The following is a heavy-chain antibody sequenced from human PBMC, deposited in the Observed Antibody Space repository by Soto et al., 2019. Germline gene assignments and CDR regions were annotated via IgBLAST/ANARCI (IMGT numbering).Heavy chain of an antibody. CDR1: GFIFRGYA. CDR3: AKETSAYEIDY. CDR2: ISYDGNTK. J-gene: IGHJ4*02. D-gene: IGHD5-12*01. Sequence: ESGGGVVQPGRSLRLSCAASGFIFRGYAMHWVRQAPGKGLEWVAVISYDGNTKYYADSVKGRFTVSRDNSKNTLYVQMNNLSAEDTAMYYCAKETSAYEIDYWGQGPLVTVSS. V-gene: IGHV3-30-3*02.